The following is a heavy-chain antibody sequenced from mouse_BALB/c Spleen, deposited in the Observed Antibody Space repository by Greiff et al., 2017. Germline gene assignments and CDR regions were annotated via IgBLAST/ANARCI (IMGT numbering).Heavy chain of an antibody. J-gene: IGHJ3*01. Sequence: EVKLEESGPGLVKPSQSLSLTCSVTGYSIPSGYYWNWIRQFPGNKLEWMGYISYDGSNNYNPSLKNRISITRDTSKNQFFLKLNSVTTEDTATYYCASDGNYGRRGFAYWGQGTLVTVSA. CDR2: ISYDGSN. D-gene: IGHD2-1*01. V-gene: IGHV3-6*02. CDR1: GYSIPSGYY. CDR3: ASDGNYGRRGFAY.